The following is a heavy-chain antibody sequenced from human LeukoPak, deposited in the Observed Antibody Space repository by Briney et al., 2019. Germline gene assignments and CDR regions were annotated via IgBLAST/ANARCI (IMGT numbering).Heavy chain of an antibody. CDR3: ARLAQHRYYYDTSAYRYYFDY. Sequence: ASVKVSCKASGYTFTSYYMHWVRQAPGQRLEWMGWINAGNGNTKYSQEFQGRVTITRDTSTSTAYMELRRLRSDDTAVYYCARLAQHRYYYDTSAYRYYFDYWGQGTLVTVSS. CDR1: GYTFTSYY. V-gene: IGHV1-3*01. J-gene: IGHJ4*02. CDR2: INAGNGNT. D-gene: IGHD3-22*01.